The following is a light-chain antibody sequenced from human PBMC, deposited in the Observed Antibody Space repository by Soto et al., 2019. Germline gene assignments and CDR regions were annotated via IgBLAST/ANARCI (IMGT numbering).Light chain of an antibody. CDR3: SSYTTSNTRQIV. J-gene: IGLJ1*01. CDR2: DVS. CDR1: SSDGGGYNY. V-gene: IGLV2-14*03. Sequence: QSALTQPASLSGAPGQSINISCTGTSSDGGGYNYVSWYQHHPGKAPKLIIYDVSNRPSGVSNPFSGSKSGNTASLTISGLQPEDEADYYCSSYTTSNTRQIVFGTGTKVTVL.